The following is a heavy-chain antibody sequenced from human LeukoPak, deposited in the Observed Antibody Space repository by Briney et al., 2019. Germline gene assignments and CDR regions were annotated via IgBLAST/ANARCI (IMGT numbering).Heavy chain of an antibody. D-gene: IGHD5-18*01. Sequence: PGRSLRLSCAASGFXFNSYGIHWVRQAPGKGLEWGAVISYDGPNKYYADSVKGRFTISRDDSKSTLYLQMNSLRPEDTAVYYCAKEKLPSGYSFLTDYWGQGTLVTVSS. V-gene: IGHV3-30*18. J-gene: IGHJ4*02. CDR3: AKEKLPSGYSFLTDY. CDR1: GFXFNSYG. CDR2: ISYDGPNK.